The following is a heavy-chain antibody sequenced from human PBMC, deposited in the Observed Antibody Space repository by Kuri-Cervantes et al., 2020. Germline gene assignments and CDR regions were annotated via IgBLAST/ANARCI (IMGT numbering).Heavy chain of an antibody. Sequence: ESLKISCGASGFTFSRYWMSWVRHARGKGLERVANIKQDGSEKYYVDSVKGRFTISRDNAKNSLYLRMNSLRAEDTAVYYCARGVYYYDSRETNYYYYMDVWGKGTTVTVSS. D-gene: IGHD3-22*01. CDR2: IKQDGSEK. V-gene: IGHV3-7*04. CDR1: GFTFSRYW. CDR3: ARGVYYYDSRETNYYYYMDV. J-gene: IGHJ6*03.